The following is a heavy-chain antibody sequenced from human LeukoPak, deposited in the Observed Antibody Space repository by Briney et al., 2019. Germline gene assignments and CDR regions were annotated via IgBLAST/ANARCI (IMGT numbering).Heavy chain of an antibody. CDR1: GFTFSSYD. Sequence: PGGSLRLSCAASGFTFSSYDMHWVRQATGKGLEWVSAIGTAGDTYYPGSVKGRFTISRENAKNSLYLQMNSLRAGDTAVYYCARSPRGSSWLDYWGQGTLVTVSS. V-gene: IGHV3-13*01. J-gene: IGHJ4*02. D-gene: IGHD6-13*01. CDR3: ARSPRGSSWLDY. CDR2: IGTAGDT.